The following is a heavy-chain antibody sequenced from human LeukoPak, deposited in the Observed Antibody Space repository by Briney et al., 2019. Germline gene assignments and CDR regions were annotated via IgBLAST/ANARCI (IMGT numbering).Heavy chain of an antibody. CDR3: ARDLGSSWYEVGYYFDY. V-gene: IGHV1-46*01. Sequence: GASVKDSRKASGYTFTSYYMHWVRQAPGQGLEWMGIINPSGGSTSYAQKFQGRVTMTRDTSTSTVYMELSSLRSEDTAVYYCARDLGSSWYEVGYYFDYWGQGTLVTVSS. D-gene: IGHD6-13*01. CDR1: GYTFTSYY. J-gene: IGHJ4*02. CDR2: INPSGGST.